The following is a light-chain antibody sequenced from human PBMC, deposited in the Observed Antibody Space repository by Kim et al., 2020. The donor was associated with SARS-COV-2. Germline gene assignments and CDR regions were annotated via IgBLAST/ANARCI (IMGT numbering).Light chain of an antibody. CDR1: ERISNY. J-gene: IGKJ1*01. V-gene: IGKV1-39*01. CDR2: VAS. Sequence: DIQMTQSPSSLSASVGDRVTITCRASERISNYLNWYQQKPGKAPKLLITVASSLQSGVPSRFSGSGSGTDFTLTISSLLPEDDATNYCQQSYSTHTWTFGQGTRVEIK. CDR3: QQSYSTHTWT.